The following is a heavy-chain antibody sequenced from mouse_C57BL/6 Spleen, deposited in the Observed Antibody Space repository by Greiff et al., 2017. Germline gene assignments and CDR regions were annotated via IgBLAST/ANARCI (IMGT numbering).Heavy chain of an antibody. Sequence: EVKLMESGGGLVQSGRSLRLSCATSGFTFSDFYMEWVRQAPGKGLEWIAASRNKANDYTTEYSASVKGRFIVSRDTSQSILYLQMNALRAEDTAIYYCARDAEYGNYFDYWGQGTTLTVSS. J-gene: IGHJ2*01. CDR1: GFTFSDFY. D-gene: IGHD2-10*02. V-gene: IGHV7-1*01. CDR3: ARDAEYGNYFDY. CDR2: SRNKANDYTT.